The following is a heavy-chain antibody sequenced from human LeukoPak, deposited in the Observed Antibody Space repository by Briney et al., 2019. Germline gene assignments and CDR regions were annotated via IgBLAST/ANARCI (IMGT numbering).Heavy chain of an antibody. CDR2: INHSGST. D-gene: IGHD4-23*01. J-gene: IGHJ4*02. V-gene: IGHV4-34*01. CDR3: ARLSVDRGLGFDY. Sequence: SETLSLTCAVYGGSFSGYYWSWIRQPPGKGLEWIGEINHSGSTYYNPSLKSRVTISVDTSKNQFSLKLSSVTAADTAVYYCARLSVDRGLGFDYWGQGTLVTVSS. CDR1: GGSFSGYY.